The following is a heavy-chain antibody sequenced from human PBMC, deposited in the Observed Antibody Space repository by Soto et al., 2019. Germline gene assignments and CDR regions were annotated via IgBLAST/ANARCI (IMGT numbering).Heavy chain of an antibody. J-gene: IGHJ5*02. CDR2: IYHSGST. CDR3: ARVPLP. Sequence: QLLLQESGSGLVKPSQTLSLTCAVSDGSISSGGYSWSWIRQPPGKGLEWIGYIYHSGSTYYNPSLKSRVTISVDRSKNQFSLKLSSVTAADTAVYYCARVPLPWGQGTLVTVSS. V-gene: IGHV4-30-2*01. CDR1: DGSISSGGYS.